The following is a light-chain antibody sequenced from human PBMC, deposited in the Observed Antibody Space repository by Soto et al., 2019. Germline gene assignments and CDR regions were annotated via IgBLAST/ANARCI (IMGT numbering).Light chain of an antibody. CDR1: QSVSGW. V-gene: IGKV1-5*03. CDR2: HAS. Sequence: DIQMTQSPSTLSSSVGDRVTITCRASQSVSGWLVWYQQKPAKPPTVLISHASLLQSGVPSRFSGSGSGTEFSLIITSLLPDDFAAYYCQQYNHDFPFTFGPGTKVDSK. CDR3: QQYNHDFPFT. J-gene: IGKJ3*01.